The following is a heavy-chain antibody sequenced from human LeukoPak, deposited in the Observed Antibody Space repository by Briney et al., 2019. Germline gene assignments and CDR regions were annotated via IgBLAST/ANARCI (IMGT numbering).Heavy chain of an antibody. CDR3: ARGGGPRFDY. Sequence: GGSLRLSFAASGLTFSDYYMSYIRQAPGKGLEWVSCISPRATIIYYADSLKGRITISRDNAKNSLSLQINSLRAEDTAVYYCARGGGPRFDYWGQGALVTVSS. CDR1: GLTFSDYY. J-gene: IGHJ4*02. CDR2: ISPRATII. V-gene: IGHV3-11*01. D-gene: IGHD3-10*01.